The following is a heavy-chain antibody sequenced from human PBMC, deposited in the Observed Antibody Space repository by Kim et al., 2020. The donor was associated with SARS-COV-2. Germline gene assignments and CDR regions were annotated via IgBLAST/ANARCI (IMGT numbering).Heavy chain of an antibody. V-gene: IGHV3-7*03. D-gene: IGHD3-9*01. CDR3: ARDPVRYFDWPYFDY. J-gene: IGHJ4*02. Sequence: DSVKGRFTISRDNAKNSLNLQMNSLGAEDTAVYYCARDPVRYFDWPYFDYWGQGTLVTVSS.